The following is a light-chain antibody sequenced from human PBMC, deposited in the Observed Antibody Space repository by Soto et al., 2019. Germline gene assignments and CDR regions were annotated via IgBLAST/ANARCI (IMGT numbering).Light chain of an antibody. J-gene: IGKJ5*01. CDR1: QSVSSSY. CDR2: GAS. CDR3: QQYYSSPVT. Sequence: ENVLTQSPGTLSLSPGERATLSCRASQSVSSSYLAWYQQKPGQAPRLLIYGASSRATGIPDRFSGSGSGTDFTLTISSLQAEDVAVYWCQQYYSSPVTFGQGTRLEIK. V-gene: IGKV3-20*01.